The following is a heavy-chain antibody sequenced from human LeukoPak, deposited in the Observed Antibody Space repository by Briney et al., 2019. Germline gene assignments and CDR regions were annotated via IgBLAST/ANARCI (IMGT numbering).Heavy chain of an antibody. CDR2: INHSGST. Sequence: SETLSLTCAVYGGSFSGYYWSWIRQPPGKGLEWIGEINHSGSTNYNPSLKSRVTISVDTSKNQFSLRLSSVTAADTAVYYCARGGIKKPAGPRVFFDYWGQGTLVTVSS. J-gene: IGHJ4*02. CDR3: ARGGIKKPAGPRVFFDY. D-gene: IGHD2-2*01. V-gene: IGHV4-34*01. CDR1: GGSFSGYY.